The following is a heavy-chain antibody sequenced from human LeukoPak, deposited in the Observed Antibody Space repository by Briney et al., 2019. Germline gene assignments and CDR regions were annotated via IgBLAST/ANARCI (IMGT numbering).Heavy chain of an antibody. V-gene: IGHV3-23*01. CDR1: GFTFSSYS. D-gene: IGHD6-13*01. CDR3: AKCAAGQRQPPGRCYFDY. CDR2: ISGSGGST. Sequence: GGSLRLSCAASGFTFSSYSMNWVRQAPGKGLEWVSAISGSGGSTYYADSVKGRFTISRDNSKNTLYLQMNSLRAEDTAVYYCAKCAAGQRQPPGRCYFDYWGQGTLVTVSS. J-gene: IGHJ4*02.